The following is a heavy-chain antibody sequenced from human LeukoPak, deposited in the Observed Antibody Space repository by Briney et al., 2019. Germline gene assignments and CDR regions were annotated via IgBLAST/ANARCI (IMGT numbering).Heavy chain of an antibody. D-gene: IGHD3-22*01. CDR3: AKGGHYYDSSGYYQLFDY. Sequence: GGSLRLSCAASGFTFSSYAMHWVRQAPGKGLEWVAVISYDGSNKYYADSVKGRFTISRDNSKNTLYLQMNSLRAEDTAVYYCAKGGHYYDSSGYYQLFDYWGQGTLVTVSS. CDR1: GFTFSSYA. V-gene: IGHV3-30-3*01. CDR2: ISYDGSNK. J-gene: IGHJ4*02.